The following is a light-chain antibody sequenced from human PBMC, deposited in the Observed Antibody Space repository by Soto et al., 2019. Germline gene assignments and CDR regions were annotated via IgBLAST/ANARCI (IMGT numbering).Light chain of an antibody. Sequence: NFMLTQPHSVSESPGKTVTICCTRSSGSIASNYVQWYQQRPGSAPTTVIYEDNQRPSGVPDRFSGSTDGSSNSASLTISGLQTEDEADYYCQSYDSSTVVFGGGTKLTVL. CDR3: QSYDSSTVV. V-gene: IGLV6-57*04. CDR1: SGSIASNY. CDR2: EDN. J-gene: IGLJ2*01.